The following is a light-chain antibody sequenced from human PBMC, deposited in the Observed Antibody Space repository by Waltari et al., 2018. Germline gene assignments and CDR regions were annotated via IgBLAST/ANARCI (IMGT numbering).Light chain of an antibody. CDR2: YDS. V-gene: IGLV3-21*04. CDR3: QVWHADIDPGV. J-gene: IGLJ1*01. CDR1: NIGSYS. Sequence: SYVLTQPPSVSVAPGETASITCGGDNIGSYSVHWYQQKPGQAPVLVIFYDSDRPSGSPARFSGSNSGNTATLTSTSVEAGDEARYYCQVWHADIDPGVFGTGTEVTVL.